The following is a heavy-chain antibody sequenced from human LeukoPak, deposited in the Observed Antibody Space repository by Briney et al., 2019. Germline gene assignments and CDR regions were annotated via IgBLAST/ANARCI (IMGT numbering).Heavy chain of an antibody. Sequence: ASVKVSCKASGYTFTMYAITWVRQAPGQGLEWMGWISAYKGNTNYAQKFQGRVTMTTDTSTSTAYMELRSLRSDDTAVYYCARGIIEGLGYYYYYMDVWGKGATVTVSS. CDR2: ISAYKGNT. V-gene: IGHV1-18*01. CDR3: ARGIIEGLGYYYYYMDV. CDR1: GYTFTMYA. D-gene: IGHD1-14*01. J-gene: IGHJ6*03.